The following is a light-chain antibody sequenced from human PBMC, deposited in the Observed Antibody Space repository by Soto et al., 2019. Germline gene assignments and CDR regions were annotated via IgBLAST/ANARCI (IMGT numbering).Light chain of an antibody. CDR2: DVS. CDR1: SSDVGGYNY. V-gene: IGLV2-14*01. J-gene: IGLJ1*01. CDR3: CSYTTSNTRQIV. Sequence: QSVRTQPASVSGSPGQGITISCPGTSSDVGGYNYVSWYQQHPGKAPKFMIYDVSNRPSGVSNRFSGSKSGNTASLTISGLQAEEEADSSCCSYTTSNTRQIVVGTGTKVTVL.